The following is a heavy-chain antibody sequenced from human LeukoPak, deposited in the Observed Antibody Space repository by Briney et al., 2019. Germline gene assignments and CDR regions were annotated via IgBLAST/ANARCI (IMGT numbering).Heavy chain of an antibody. CDR3: ARSQIWVYDYVRGSPQPTFDY. CDR1: GGSISSYY. J-gene: IGHJ4*02. Sequence: SSETLSLTCTVSGGSISSYYWSWIRQPPGKGLEWIGYIYYSGSTYYNPSLKSRVTISVDTSKNQFSLNLSSVTAADTAVYYCARSQIWVYDYVRGSPQPTFDYWGQGTLVTVSS. V-gene: IGHV4-59*08. D-gene: IGHD3-16*01. CDR2: IYYSGST.